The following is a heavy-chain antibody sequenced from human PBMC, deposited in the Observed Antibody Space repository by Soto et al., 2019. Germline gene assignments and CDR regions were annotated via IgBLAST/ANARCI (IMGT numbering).Heavy chain of an antibody. CDR2: ISAYNGNT. Sequence: QVQLVQSGAEVKKPGASVKVSCKASGYTFTSYGISWVRQAPGQGLEGMGWISAYNGNTNNAQKLQGRVTITTDTSTSTDYMELRSLRSDDTAMYYYARFLRGEYDFWRVDIWGQGTMVTVSS. D-gene: IGHD3-3*01. J-gene: IGHJ3*02. CDR1: GYTFTSYG. V-gene: IGHV1-18*01. CDR3: ARFLRGEYDFWRVDI.